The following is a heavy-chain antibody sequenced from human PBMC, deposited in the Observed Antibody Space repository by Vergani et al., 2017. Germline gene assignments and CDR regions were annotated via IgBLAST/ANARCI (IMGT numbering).Heavy chain of an antibody. CDR1: GFTFSSYS. J-gene: IGHJ5*02. D-gene: IGHD1-1*01. CDR3: ARGTPGYQGVDRRFDP. V-gene: IGHV3-48*01. Sequence: QLVESGGGLVQPGGSLRLSCAASGFTFSSYSMSWVRQAPGKGLEWVSFISSSSTTISYADSVKGRFTISRDNGEYSLYLQMNSLRAEDTAVYFCARGTPGYQGVDRRFDPWGQGTLVTVSS. CDR2: ISSSSTTI.